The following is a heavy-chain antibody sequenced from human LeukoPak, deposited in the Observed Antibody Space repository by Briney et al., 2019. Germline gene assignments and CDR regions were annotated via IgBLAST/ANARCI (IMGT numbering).Heavy chain of an antibody. CDR3: ARDHTGWFDP. J-gene: IGHJ5*02. CDR1: GFTFSNYA. V-gene: IGHV3-64*01. Sequence: PGGSLRLSCAASGFTFSNYAMHWVRQAPGKGLEYVSAISSNGDSSYYANSVKGRFTISRDNSKNTLYLQMGSLRAEDMAVYYCARDHTGWFDPWGQGTLVTVSS. CDR2: ISSNGDSS. D-gene: IGHD2-8*02.